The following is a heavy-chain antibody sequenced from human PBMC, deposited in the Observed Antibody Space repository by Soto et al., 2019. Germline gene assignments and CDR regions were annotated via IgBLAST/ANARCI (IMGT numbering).Heavy chain of an antibody. CDR3: ARDVGYCSSSTCLIDH. D-gene: IGHD2-2*01. CDR2: ISGSGEKT. CDR1: GFTFSSFA. Sequence: PGGSLRLSCAASGFTFSSFALSWVRQAPGKGLEWVSAISGSGEKTYYADSVKGRFTISSDRSKNTLYLQMDSLRADDTAVYYCARDVGYCSSSTCLIDHWGQGTLVTVSS. V-gene: IGHV3-23*01. J-gene: IGHJ4*02.